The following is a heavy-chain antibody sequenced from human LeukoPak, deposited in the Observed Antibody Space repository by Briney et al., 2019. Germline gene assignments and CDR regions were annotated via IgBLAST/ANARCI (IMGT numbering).Heavy chain of an antibody. CDR1: GGSISTYY. CDR3: ARHPFSDGFDI. Sequence: SETLSLTCTVSGGSISTYYWSWIRQPPGKGLEWIAYVYSSGHTSYNPSLKGRVTISVDTSKNQFSLKVNSVTAADTAVYYCARHPFSDGFDIWGQGTMVTVSS. J-gene: IGHJ3*02. CDR2: VYSSGHT. V-gene: IGHV4-59*08.